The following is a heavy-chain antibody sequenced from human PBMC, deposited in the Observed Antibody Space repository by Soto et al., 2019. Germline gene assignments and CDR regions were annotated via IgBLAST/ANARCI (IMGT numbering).Heavy chain of an antibody. Sequence: QVQLVQSGAEVKKRGASVSVSCKASGYTFTGDYLHWVRQAPGQGLEWMAWINPKSGYTKSAQKFQARVTLTRDTSISTAYMELRSLRSEDTAVYFCARYTGSNSLFDSWGQGTLVTVSS. CDR2: INPKSGYT. V-gene: IGHV1-2*02. CDR1: GYTFTGDY. CDR3: ARYTGSNSLFDS. D-gene: IGHD1-26*01. J-gene: IGHJ4*02.